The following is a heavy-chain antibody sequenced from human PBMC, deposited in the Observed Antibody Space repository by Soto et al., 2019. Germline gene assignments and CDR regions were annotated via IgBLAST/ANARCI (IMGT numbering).Heavy chain of an antibody. Sequence: QVQLQESGPGLVKPSQTLSLTCTVSGGSISSGGYYRSWIRQHPGKGLEWIGYIYYSGSTYYNPSLKSRVTISVDTSKNQFSLKLSSVTAADTAVYYCARVIGYCTNGVCYRPDYWGQGTLVTVSS. CDR3: ARVIGYCTNGVCYRPDY. CDR2: IYYSGST. D-gene: IGHD2-8*01. CDR1: GGSISSGGYY. J-gene: IGHJ4*02. V-gene: IGHV4-31*03.